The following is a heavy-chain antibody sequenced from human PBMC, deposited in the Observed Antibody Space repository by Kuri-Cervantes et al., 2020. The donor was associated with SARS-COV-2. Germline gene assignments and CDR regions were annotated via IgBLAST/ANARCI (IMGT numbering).Heavy chain of an antibody. Sequence: ASVKVSCKASGSRFDINWVRQATGQGLEWMGWMNPNTANTAYAQKFQGRVTITRNTSMSTAYMELSRLRSDDTAVYYCARDSAGLYSSSSWNWFDPWGQGTLVTVSS. D-gene: IGHD6-6*01. CDR1: GSRFD. J-gene: IGHJ5*02. V-gene: IGHV1-8*03. CDR2: MNPNTANT. CDR3: ARDSAGLYSSSSWNWFDP.